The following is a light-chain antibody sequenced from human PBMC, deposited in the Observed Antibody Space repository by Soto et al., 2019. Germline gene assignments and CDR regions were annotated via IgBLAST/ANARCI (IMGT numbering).Light chain of an antibody. Sequence: DIQMTQSPSSLSAAAGDRVTITCRASQTINNYLNWYQHRHGEAPKLLIFGASNLQRGVPSRFSGSGSGTEFTLTISSLQREDFATYYCQQTFNPPPTFGPGTKVEI. CDR2: GAS. J-gene: IGKJ1*01. CDR3: QQTFNPPPT. V-gene: IGKV1-39*01. CDR1: QTINNY.